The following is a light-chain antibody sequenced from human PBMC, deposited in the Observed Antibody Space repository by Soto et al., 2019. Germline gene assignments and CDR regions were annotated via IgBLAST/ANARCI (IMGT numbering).Light chain of an antibody. Sequence: EIVLTQSPVTLSLSPGERATLSCRASQSVTTFLAWCQQKPGQAPRLLIYDVSNRATGIPARFSGSGSGTDFTLTISSLAPEDFAVYYCQQRINWPLTFGGGTKVEIK. V-gene: IGKV3-11*01. CDR1: QSVTTF. J-gene: IGKJ4*01. CDR2: DVS. CDR3: QQRINWPLT.